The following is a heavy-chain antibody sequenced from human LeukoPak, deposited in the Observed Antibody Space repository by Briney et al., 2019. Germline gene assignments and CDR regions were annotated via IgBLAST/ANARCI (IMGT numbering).Heavy chain of an antibody. D-gene: IGHD6-13*01. CDR2: IRSKAYGGTT. V-gene: IGHV3-49*04. CDR3: TRLGLAAAGY. CDR1: GFTFGDYA. Sequence: GGSLRLSCTASGFTFGDYAMSWVRQAPGKGLEWVGFIRSKAYGGTTEYAASVKGRFTISRDDSKSIAYLQMNSLKTEDTAVYYCTRLGLAAAGYWGQGTLVTVSS. J-gene: IGHJ4*02.